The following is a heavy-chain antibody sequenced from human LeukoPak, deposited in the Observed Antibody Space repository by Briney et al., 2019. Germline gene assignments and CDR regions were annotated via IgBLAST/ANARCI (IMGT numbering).Heavy chain of an antibody. J-gene: IGHJ4*02. Sequence: SETLSLTCAVYGGSFSGYYWSWIRQPPGKGLEWIGEINHSGSTNYNPSLKSRVTISVDTSKNQSSLKLSSVTAADTAVYYCARGRYSYGPSRAPYYFDYWGQGTLVTVSS. CDR2: INHSGST. CDR3: ARGRYSYGPSRAPYYFDY. D-gene: IGHD5-18*01. CDR1: GGSFSGYY. V-gene: IGHV4-34*01.